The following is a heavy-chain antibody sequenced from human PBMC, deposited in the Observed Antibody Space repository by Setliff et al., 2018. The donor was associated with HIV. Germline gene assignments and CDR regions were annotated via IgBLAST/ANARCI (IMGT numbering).Heavy chain of an antibody. CDR2: IIPVVDAG. D-gene: IGHD6-6*01. Sequence: SVKVSCKASGGALSNYAFSWVRQAPGQGLQWMGGIIPVVDAGTYAQSFQGRLTITADKSTSTIYLELTGLRSDDTAVYYCAGGIEYRSNAYVAEYFDLWGQGTLVTVPQ. J-gene: IGHJ4*02. CDR3: AGGIEYRSNAYVAEYFDL. CDR1: GGALSNYA. V-gene: IGHV1-69*06.